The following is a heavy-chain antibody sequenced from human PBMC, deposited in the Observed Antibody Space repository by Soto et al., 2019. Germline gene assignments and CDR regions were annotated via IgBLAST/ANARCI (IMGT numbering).Heavy chain of an antibody. CDR2: IYPGDSDT. CDR1: GFSVGSSW. V-gene: IGHV5-51*01. CDR3: ARGDYRVLEY. Sequence: GESLKISCKDSGFSVGSSWIGWVRQMPGKGLEWMGVIYPGDSDTRYSPSFQGQVTISADKSISTAYLQWSSLKASDTAMYYCARGDYRVLEYWGQGTLVTVSS. D-gene: IGHD4-4*01. J-gene: IGHJ4*02.